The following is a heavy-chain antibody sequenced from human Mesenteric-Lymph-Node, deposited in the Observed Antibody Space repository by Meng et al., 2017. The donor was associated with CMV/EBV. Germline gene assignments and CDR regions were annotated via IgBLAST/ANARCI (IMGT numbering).Heavy chain of an antibody. CDR1: TFSSHY. Sequence: TFSSHYMHWVRQITEKDLEWVSAIGPAGDTYYSGSVKGRFTISREDPKNSVYLQMNSLRAGDTAVYYCAREAYGPAKNFDYWGQGTLVTVSS. V-gene: IGHV3-13*01. J-gene: IGHJ4*02. CDR3: AREAYGPAKNFDY. CDR2: IGPAGDT. D-gene: IGHD3-10*01.